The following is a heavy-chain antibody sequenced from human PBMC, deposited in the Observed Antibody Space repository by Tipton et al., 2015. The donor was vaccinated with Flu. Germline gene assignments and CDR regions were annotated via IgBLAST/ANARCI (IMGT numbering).Heavy chain of an antibody. D-gene: IGHD6-19*01. V-gene: IGHV4-4*07. CDR1: GGSISSYY. Sequence: TLSLTCTVSGGSISSYYWSWIRQPAGKGLEWIGRIYTSGSTNYNPSPKSRVTMSVDTSKNQFSLKLSSVTAADPAVYYCAGIAVAGIFDYWGQGTLVTVSS. CDR3: AGIAVAGIFDY. CDR2: IYTSGST. J-gene: IGHJ4*02.